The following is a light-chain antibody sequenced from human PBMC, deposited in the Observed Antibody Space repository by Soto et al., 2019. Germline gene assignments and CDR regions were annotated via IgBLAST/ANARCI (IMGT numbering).Light chain of an antibody. CDR2: GTS. V-gene: IGKV3-20*01. CDR1: QSVSSSY. J-gene: IGKJ2*01. CDR3: QQYGRLPPYT. Sequence: EIVLTQSPGTLSLSPGESATLSCRASQSVSSSYLSWYQQKPGQAPRLLIHGTSDRATGIPDRFSGSGSGTDFTLTINSLEPEDFAVYYWQQYGRLPPYTFGQGTKLEIK.